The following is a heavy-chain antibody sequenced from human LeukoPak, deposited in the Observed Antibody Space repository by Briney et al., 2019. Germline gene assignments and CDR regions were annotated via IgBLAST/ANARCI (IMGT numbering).Heavy chain of an antibody. Sequence: SETLSLTCTVSGGSISSYYWSWIRQPPGKGLEWIGYIYTSGSTNYNPSLKSRVTISVDTSKNQFSLKLSSVTATDTAVYYCARFPYYYDSSGYYTSGNWFDPWGQGTLVTVSS. D-gene: IGHD3-22*01. CDR2: IYTSGST. CDR3: ARFPYYYDSSGYYTSGNWFDP. CDR1: GGSISSYY. V-gene: IGHV4-4*09. J-gene: IGHJ5*02.